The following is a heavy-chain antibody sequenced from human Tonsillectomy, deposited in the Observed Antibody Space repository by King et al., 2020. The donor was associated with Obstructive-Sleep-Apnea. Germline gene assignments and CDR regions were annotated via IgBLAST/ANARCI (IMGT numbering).Heavy chain of an antibody. Sequence: PLQESGPGLVKPSETLSLTCTVSGYSISSGYYWGWIRQPPGKGLEWIGSIYHSGSTYYNPSLKSRVTISVDTSKNQFSLKLSSVTAADTAVYYCARVFDYGDYTLTNWFDPWGQGTLVTVSS. CDR2: IYHSGST. D-gene: IGHD4-17*01. J-gene: IGHJ5*02. CDR1: GYSISSGYY. V-gene: IGHV4-38-2*02. CDR3: ARVFDYGDYTLTNWFDP.